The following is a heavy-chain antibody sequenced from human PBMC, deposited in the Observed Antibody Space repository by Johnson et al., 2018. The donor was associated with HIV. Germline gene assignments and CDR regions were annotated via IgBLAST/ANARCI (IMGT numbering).Heavy chain of an antibody. V-gene: IGHV3-23*04. D-gene: IGHD3-10*01. J-gene: IGHJ3*02. Sequence: VQLVESGGGLVQPGGSLRLSCAASGFTFSSYAMSWVRQAPGKGLEWVSAISGSGGSTYYADSVKGRFTISRDNAKNSLYLQMHSLRAEDTAVYYCVCLRAWTFDIWGQGTMVTVSS. CDR2: ISGSGGST. CDR1: GFTFSSYA. CDR3: VCLRAWTFDI.